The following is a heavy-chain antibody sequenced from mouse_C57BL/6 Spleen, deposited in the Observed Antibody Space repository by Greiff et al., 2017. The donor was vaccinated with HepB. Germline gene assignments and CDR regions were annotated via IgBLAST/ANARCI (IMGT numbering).Heavy chain of an antibody. Sequence: VKLQQSGPGLVQPSQSLSITCTVSGFSLTSYGVHWVRQSPRKGLEWLGVIWSGGSTDYNAAFISRLSISKDNSKSQVFFKMNSLQADDTAIYYCARKDYGSSYWYFDVWGTGTTVTVSS. CDR2: IWSGGST. CDR3: ARKDYGSSYWYFDV. V-gene: IGHV2-2*01. J-gene: IGHJ1*03. D-gene: IGHD1-1*01. CDR1: GFSLTSYG.